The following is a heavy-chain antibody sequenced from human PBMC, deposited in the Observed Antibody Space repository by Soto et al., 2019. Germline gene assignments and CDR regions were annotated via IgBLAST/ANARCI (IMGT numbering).Heavy chain of an antibody. Sequence: DVQLLESGGGLVQWGGSLRLSCVTSGFTFSTYGMTWVRQAPGKGLEXXXXGGSGGSRYYAESVKGRFTISXXXSKXXLXXEMNSLRAEDTATYYCVKFRGRAYPYYYMDVWGKGTTVTVSS. CDR1: GFTFSTYG. J-gene: IGHJ6*03. CDR2: XGGSGGSR. D-gene: IGHD3-10*01. CDR3: VKFRGRAYPYYYMDV. V-gene: IGHV3-23*01.